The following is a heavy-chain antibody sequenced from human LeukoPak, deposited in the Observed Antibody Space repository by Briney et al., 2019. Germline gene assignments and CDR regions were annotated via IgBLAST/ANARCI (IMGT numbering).Heavy chain of an antibody. CDR2: ISGSGGTT. V-gene: IGHV3-23*01. J-gene: IGHJ4*02. D-gene: IGHD3-22*01. CDR3: AVHSSDYYSIGI. Sequence: GGSLRLSCAASGFTFGSFAMSWVRQAPGEGLEWVSFISGSGGTTYYADSVKGRFTISRHNSNNTLFLQINSLRAEDTAVYYCAVHSSDYYSIGIWGQGTLVTVSS. CDR1: GFTFGSFA.